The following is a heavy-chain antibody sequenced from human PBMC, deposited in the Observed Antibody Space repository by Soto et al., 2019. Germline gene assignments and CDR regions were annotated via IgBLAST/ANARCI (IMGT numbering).Heavy chain of an antibody. D-gene: IGHD3-3*01. J-gene: IGHJ4*02. Sequence: PSDTLSLTCTVSGDSISPHYWTWVLRPPGKGLEWVGYVYYTGTTMYNPSLKSRLTISVDRSKNQVSLNLTSVTAADTAVYFCARLGGYYQALDHWSQGTLVTVS. CDR3: ARLGGYYQALDH. CDR1: GDSISPHY. V-gene: IGHV4-59*08. CDR2: VYYTGTT.